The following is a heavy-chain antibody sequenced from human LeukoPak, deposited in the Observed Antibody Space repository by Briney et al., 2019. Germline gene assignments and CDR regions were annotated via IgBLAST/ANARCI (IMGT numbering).Heavy chain of an antibody. D-gene: IGHD2-21*02. CDR2: IYDSGST. Sequence: SETLSLTCTVSGGSIRSSYYYWGWIRQPPGKGLEWIGSIYDSGSTYYNPSLKSRVTISVDTSKNQFSLKLSSVTAADTAVYYCATHIVVVTATPYFDYWGQGTLVTVSS. J-gene: IGHJ4*02. CDR1: GGSIRSSYYY. CDR3: ATHIVVVTATPYFDY. V-gene: IGHV4-39*01.